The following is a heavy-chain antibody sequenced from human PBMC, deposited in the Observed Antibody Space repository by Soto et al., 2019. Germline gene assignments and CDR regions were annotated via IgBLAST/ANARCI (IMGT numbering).Heavy chain of an antibody. D-gene: IGHD3-22*01. CDR1: GGSVRSGSYY. Sequence: SVTLSLPCSVSGGSVRSGSYYWTWIRQPPGKGLEWIGYIYQRGTTNYNASLKSRVTISIDTSKNQFSLKLNSVTAADTAVYYCARDSSGRHDYWGQGPLGTVSS. CDR3: ARDSSGRHDY. CDR2: IYQRGTT. J-gene: IGHJ4*02. V-gene: IGHV4-61*01.